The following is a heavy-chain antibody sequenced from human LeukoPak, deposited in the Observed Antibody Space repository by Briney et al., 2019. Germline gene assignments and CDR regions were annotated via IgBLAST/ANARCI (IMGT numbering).Heavy chain of an antibody. D-gene: IGHD2-2*01. CDR3: ARSTSSYFDY. CDR2: IYHTGSI. Sequence: SETLSLTCAVSGGSISSNNWWSWVRQPPGKGLEWIAEIYHTGSISYNPSLKSRVTISLDKSKNQFSLKLSSVTAADTAVYYCARSTSSYFDYWGQGTLVTVSS. V-gene: IGHV4-4*02. J-gene: IGHJ4*02. CDR1: GGSISSNNW.